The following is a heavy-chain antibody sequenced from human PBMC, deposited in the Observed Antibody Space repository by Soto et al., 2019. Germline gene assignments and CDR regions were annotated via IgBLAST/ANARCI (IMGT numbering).Heavy chain of an antibody. V-gene: IGHV4-4*09. CDR3: ATQRLCTGGHCWNWFDP. D-gene: IGHD2-8*02. Sequence: QVQLQESGPGLVKPSETLSLTCTVSRVSISDYFWSWIRQAPGKGLEWIGYIFHTGSTNYNPSLKGRVHISLDTSKKQFSLKLNSVTAADTAVYYCATQRLCTGGHCWNWFDPWGQGTLVTVSS. CDR2: IFHTGST. CDR1: RVSISDYF. J-gene: IGHJ5*02.